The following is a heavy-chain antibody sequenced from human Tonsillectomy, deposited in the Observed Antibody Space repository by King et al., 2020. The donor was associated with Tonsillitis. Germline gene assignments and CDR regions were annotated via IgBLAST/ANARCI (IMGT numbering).Heavy chain of an antibody. Sequence: VQLQESGGGLVKPGGSLRLACATSGFTFSNFDMSWVRQAPGKGLEWVSSISSGGRNIYYAASVKGRFTISRDKAGNSMFLRMNSLRVEDSAVYYCAKDKGADFYDSGRGAFDFWGKGTTVTVSS. CDR2: ISSGGRNI. D-gene: IGHD3-22*01. V-gene: IGHV3-21*01. CDR1: GFTFSNFD. CDR3: AKDKGADFYDSGRGAFDF. J-gene: IGHJ3*01.